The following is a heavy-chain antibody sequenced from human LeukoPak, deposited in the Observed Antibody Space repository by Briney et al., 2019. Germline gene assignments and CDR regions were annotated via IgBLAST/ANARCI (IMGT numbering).Heavy chain of an antibody. CDR2: IYYSGST. D-gene: IGHD6-13*01. Sequence: SETLSLTCTVSGAFLSSSTYYWGWIRPPPGKGLEWIGSIYYSGSTYYNPSLKSRVTMSVDTSKNQFSLKLSSVTAADTAVYYCARHAGGISATGTRPFDYWGQGTLVTVSS. CDR3: ARHAGGISATGTRPFDY. CDR1: GAFLSSSTYY. V-gene: IGHV4-39*01. J-gene: IGHJ4*02.